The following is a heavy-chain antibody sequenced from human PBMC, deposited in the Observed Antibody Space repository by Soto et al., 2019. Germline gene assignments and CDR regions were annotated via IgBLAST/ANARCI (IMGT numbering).Heavy chain of an antibody. CDR1: GFTFSSYA. CDR2: ISYDGSNK. V-gene: IGHV3-30-3*01. CDR3: AGGWRRVVVAAMDY. J-gene: IGHJ4*02. D-gene: IGHD2-15*01. Sequence: QVQLVESGGGVVQPGRSLRLSCAASGFTFSSYAMHWVRQAPGKGLEWVAVISYDGSNKYYADSVKGRFTISRDNSENTLYLQMNSLRAEDTAVYYCAGGWRRVVVAAMDYWGQGTLVTVSS.